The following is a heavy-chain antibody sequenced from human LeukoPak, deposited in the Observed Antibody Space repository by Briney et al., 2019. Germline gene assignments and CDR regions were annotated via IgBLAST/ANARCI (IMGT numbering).Heavy chain of an antibody. Sequence: GESLKISCKGSGYNFTSYWIGWVRQMPGKGLEWMGIIYPGDSDTRYSPSFQGQVTISADKSISTAYLQWSSLKASDTAMYYCARSSNWGVDSGYDPFDYWGQGTLVTVSS. D-gene: IGHD5-12*01. CDR2: IYPGDSDT. CDR1: GYNFTSYW. J-gene: IGHJ4*02. V-gene: IGHV5-51*01. CDR3: ARSSNWGVDSGYDPFDY.